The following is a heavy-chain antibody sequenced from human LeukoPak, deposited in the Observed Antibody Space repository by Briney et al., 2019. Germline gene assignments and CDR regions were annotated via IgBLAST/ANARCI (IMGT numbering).Heavy chain of an antibody. CDR2: FDPEDGET. Sequence: ASVKVSCKVSGYTLTELSMRWVRQAPGKGLEWMGGFDPEDGETIYAQKFQGRVTMTEDTSTDTAYMELSSLRSEDTAVYYCATARQWLLGLGYSGQGTLVTVSS. J-gene: IGHJ4*02. CDR1: GYTLTELS. D-gene: IGHD6-19*01. CDR3: ATARQWLLGLGY. V-gene: IGHV1-24*01.